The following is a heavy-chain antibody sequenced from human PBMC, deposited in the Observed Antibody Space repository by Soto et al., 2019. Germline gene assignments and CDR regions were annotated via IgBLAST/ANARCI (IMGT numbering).Heavy chain of an antibody. J-gene: IGHJ4*01. D-gene: IGHD6-19*01. V-gene: IGHV3-23*01. Sequence: GGSLRLSCAACGFTFSRYLMSWVRQTPWKRLEWVSGINGSGDTTYYADSVKGRFTITRDNSKKTLYLQMNSLRADDTAVYYCAKDDGSGWSVDYWAQGGQVTFSS. CDR3: AKDDGSGWSVDY. CDR2: INGSGDTT. CDR1: GFTFSRYL.